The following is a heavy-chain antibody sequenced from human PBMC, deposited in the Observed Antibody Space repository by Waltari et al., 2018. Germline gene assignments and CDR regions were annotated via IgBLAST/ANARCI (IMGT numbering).Heavy chain of an antibody. J-gene: IGHJ3*01. D-gene: IGHD1-1*01. V-gene: IGHV1-2*02. CDR1: GYTFTGYY. CDR3: ARDFKTSRDEYNAEVLSDIFDL. Sequence: QGQLEQSGAEVRKPGASVKVSCKTSGYTFTGYYMHWVRQAPGQGLEWLGWIEPYTGGTDYSSNFQDRVTMTRDTSINTVYLDLIRLISDDTAVYYCARDFKTSRDEYNAEVLSDIFDLWGQGTLVTVSS. CDR2: IEPYTGGT.